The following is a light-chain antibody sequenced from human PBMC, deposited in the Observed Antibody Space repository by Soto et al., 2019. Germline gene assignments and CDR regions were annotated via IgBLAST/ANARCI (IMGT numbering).Light chain of an antibody. J-gene: IGKJ1*01. CDR2: GAS. Sequence: EIVLTQSPGTLSLSPGERATLSCRASQSVGSSFLAWYQQKPGQAPRLLIYGASSRATDIPDRFSGGGSGTDFTLTISRLEPEDFAVYYCQQYGSSPPWTFGQGTKVEIQ. V-gene: IGKV3-20*01. CDR1: QSVGSSF. CDR3: QQYGSSPPWT.